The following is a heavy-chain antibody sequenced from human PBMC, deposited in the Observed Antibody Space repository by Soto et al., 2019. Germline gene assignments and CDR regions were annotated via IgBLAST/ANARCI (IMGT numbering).Heavy chain of an antibody. CDR1: GFTFSKYG. V-gene: IGHV3-33*01. D-gene: IGHD6-13*01. CDR3: ARDMYSSSWHKADYYYYAVDV. Sequence: QVQVVESGGGVVQPGKSLRLSCAASGFTFSKYGLHWVRQAPGKGLGWVAYIWYDGSNKYYADSVKGRFTISRDNSKNTLYLQMNSLRGGDTAIYYCARDMYSSSWHKADYYYYAVDVWGQGTTVIVSS. CDR2: IWYDGSNK. J-gene: IGHJ6*02.